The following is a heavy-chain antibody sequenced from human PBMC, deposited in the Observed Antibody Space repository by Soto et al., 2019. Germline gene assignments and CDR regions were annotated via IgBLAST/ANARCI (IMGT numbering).Heavy chain of an antibody. CDR3: AKTGPDGDERFDH. V-gene: IGHV4-59*02. J-gene: IGHJ5*02. CDR1: GGSVSGSY. CDR2: VYYTGDT. Sequence: PXETLSLTCTVAGGSVSGSYWTWVRQPPGKGLEWIGYVYYTGDTNYNPSLKSRVSISIDTSKNQFSLSLRSVTAADTAVYYCAKTGPDGDERFDHWGQGTLVTVSS.